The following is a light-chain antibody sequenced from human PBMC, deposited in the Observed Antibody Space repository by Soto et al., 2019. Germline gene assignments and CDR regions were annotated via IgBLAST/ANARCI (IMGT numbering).Light chain of an antibody. CDR1: SSDVGGYNY. J-gene: IGLJ1*01. CDR2: EVS. Sequence: QSVLTQPASVSGSPGQSITISCTGTSSDVGGYNYVSWYQQHPGKAPKLMIYEVSNRPSGVSNRFSGSKSGNTASLTISGLQAEDGADYYCSSYTSSSTLYVFGTGTKATVL. CDR3: SSYTSSSTLYV. V-gene: IGLV2-14*01.